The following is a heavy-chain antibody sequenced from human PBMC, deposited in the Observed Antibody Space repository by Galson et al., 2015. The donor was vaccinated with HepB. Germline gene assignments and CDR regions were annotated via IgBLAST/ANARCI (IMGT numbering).Heavy chain of an antibody. V-gene: IGHV3-7*01. Sequence: SLRLSCAASGFTFSSYWMSWVRQAPGKGLEWVANIKQDGSEKYYVDSVKRRFTISRDNAKNSLYLQMNSLRAEDTAVYYCARDMEWFGFASYMDVWGKGTTVTVSS. CDR1: GFTFSSYW. CDR2: IKQDGSEK. D-gene: IGHD3-3*01. CDR3: ARDMEWFGFASYMDV. J-gene: IGHJ6*03.